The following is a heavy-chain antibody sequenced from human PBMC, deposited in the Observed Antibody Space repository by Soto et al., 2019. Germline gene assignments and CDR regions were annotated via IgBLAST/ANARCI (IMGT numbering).Heavy chain of an antibody. CDR2: ISHDGSNK. CDR3: AKGVGGYYDSRDY. Sequence: GGSLRLSCAASGFTFNTYGMHWVRQAPGKGLEWVAVISHDGSNKYYTDSVKGRFTISRDNSKNTLYLQMNSLRAEDTAVYYCAKGVGGYYDSRDYWGQGTLVTVSS. CDR1: GFTFNTYG. D-gene: IGHD3-22*01. J-gene: IGHJ4*02. V-gene: IGHV3-30*18.